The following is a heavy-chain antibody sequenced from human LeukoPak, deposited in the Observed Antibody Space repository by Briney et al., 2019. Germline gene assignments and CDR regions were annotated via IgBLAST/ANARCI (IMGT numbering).Heavy chain of an antibody. CDR2: ISSGGTTI. Sequence: PGGSLRLSCAASGFTFSSHSMNWVRQAPGKGLEWVSYISSGGTTIYYADSVKGRFTISRDNAKSSLYLQMNSLRAEDTAVYYCARESSGWNENYWGQGTLVTVSS. D-gene: IGHD1-1*01. V-gene: IGHV3-48*01. CDR1: GFTFSSHS. J-gene: IGHJ4*02. CDR3: ARESSGWNENY.